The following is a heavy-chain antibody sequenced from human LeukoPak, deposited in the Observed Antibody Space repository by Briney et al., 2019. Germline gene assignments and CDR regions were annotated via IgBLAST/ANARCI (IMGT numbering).Heavy chain of an antibody. Sequence: QPGRSLRLSCAASGFTFSSYGMHWVRQAPGKGLEWVAVIWYDGSNKYYADSVKGRFTISRDNSKNTLYLQMNSLRAADTAVYYCAKSCRSTSCYTLFDYWGQGTLVTVSS. CDR3: AKSCRSTSCYTLFDY. J-gene: IGHJ4*02. CDR1: GFTFSSYG. D-gene: IGHD2-2*02. V-gene: IGHV3-33*06. CDR2: IWYDGSNK.